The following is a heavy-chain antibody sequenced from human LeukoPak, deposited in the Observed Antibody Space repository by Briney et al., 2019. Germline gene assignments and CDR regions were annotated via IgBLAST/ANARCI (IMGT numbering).Heavy chain of an antibody. CDR2: ISSSSSYI. CDR3: ARQGQQWLEFDY. CDR1: GFTFRSYS. J-gene: IGHJ4*02. D-gene: IGHD6-19*01. Sequence: GALRLPCAASGFTFRSYSMNWVRQAPGKGLEWVSSISSSSSYIYYADSVKGRFTISRDNAKNSLYLQMNSLRAEDTAVYYCARQGQQWLEFDYWGQGTLVTVSS. V-gene: IGHV3-21*01.